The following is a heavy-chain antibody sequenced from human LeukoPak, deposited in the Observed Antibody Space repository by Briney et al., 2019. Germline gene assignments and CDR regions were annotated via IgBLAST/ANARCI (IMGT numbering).Heavy chain of an antibody. Sequence: GASVKVSCKASGYTFTSYGISWVRQAPGQGLEWMGWISANNGNTNYAQKLQGRVTMTTDTSTSTAYMELRSLRSDDTAVYYCARVTIFGVVTHYFDYWGQGTRVSVSS. CDR3: ARVTIFGVVTHYFDY. D-gene: IGHD3-3*01. V-gene: IGHV1-18*01. J-gene: IGHJ4*02. CDR2: ISANNGNT. CDR1: GYTFTSYG.